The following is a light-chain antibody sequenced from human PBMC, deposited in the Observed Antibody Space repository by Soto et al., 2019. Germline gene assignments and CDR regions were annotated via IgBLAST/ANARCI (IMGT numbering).Light chain of an antibody. Sequence: AIQLTQSPPSLSASIGDSVTITCRASQGISSALAWYQQKPGKAPNLLIYHASNLESGVPSRFSGTGSGTDFILTISSLQPEDFATYFCQQFNDYPLTFGGGTKVEIK. CDR3: QQFNDYPLT. V-gene: IGKV1D-13*01. CDR1: QGISSA. CDR2: HAS. J-gene: IGKJ4*01.